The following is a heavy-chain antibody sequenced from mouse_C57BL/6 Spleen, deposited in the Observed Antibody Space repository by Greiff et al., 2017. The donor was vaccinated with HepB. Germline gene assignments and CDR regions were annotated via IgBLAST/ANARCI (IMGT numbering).Heavy chain of an antibody. CDR2: IYPGDGDT. CDR3: ARAYGSSYKGCAY. Sequence: QVQLQQSGPELVKPGASVKISCKASGYAFSSSWMNWVKQRPGKGLEWIGRIYPGDGDTNYNGKFKGKATLTADKSSSTAYMQLSSLTSEDSAVYFCARAYGSSYKGCAYWGQGTLVTVSA. D-gene: IGHD1-1*01. J-gene: IGHJ3*01. V-gene: IGHV1-82*01. CDR1: GYAFSSSW.